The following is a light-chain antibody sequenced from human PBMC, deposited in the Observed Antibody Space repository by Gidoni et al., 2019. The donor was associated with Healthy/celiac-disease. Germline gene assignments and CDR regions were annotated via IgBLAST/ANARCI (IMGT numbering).Light chain of an antibody. Sequence: DIQMTQSPSSLSASVGDRVTITCRASQSFSTYLNWYQQKPGKAPKLLIYAASSLQSGVPSRFGGSGSGTDFTLTISSLQPEDFATYYCQQTYSTPFTFXPXTKVDIK. CDR3: QQTYSTPFT. CDR2: AAS. J-gene: IGKJ3*01. CDR1: QSFSTY. V-gene: IGKV1-39*01.